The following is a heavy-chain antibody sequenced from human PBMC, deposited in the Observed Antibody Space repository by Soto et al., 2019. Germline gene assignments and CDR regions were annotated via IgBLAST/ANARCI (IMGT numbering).Heavy chain of an antibody. CDR1: GFSFVGYA. CDR3: TSGVTSESNYHYGMDV. Sequence: EVQMVESGGGLVQPGRSLRLSCSASGFSFVGYALNWVRQAPGKGLAWVAFIRSEAYGGTTEYAASVKGRFTFSRDDSNSIAYLYMNSLRTEDTGVYYCTSGVTSESNYHYGMDVWGQGTTVTVSS. D-gene: IGHD3-10*01. J-gene: IGHJ6*02. V-gene: IGHV3-49*04. CDR2: IRSEAYGGTT.